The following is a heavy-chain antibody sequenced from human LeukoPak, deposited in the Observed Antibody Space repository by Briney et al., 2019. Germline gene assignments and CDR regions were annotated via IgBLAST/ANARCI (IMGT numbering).Heavy chain of an antibody. J-gene: IGHJ4*02. CDR1: GFTFSSYG. CDR3: AKEVSRYSSGWYPFDY. CDR2: IQYDGSNE. Sequence: PGGSLRLSCAASGFTFSSYGMHWVRQAPGKGLEWVAYIQYDGSNEQYADSVKGRFSISRDSSKNTLYLQMNSLRAEDTAVYYCAKEVSRYSSGWYPFDYWGQGTLVTVSS. D-gene: IGHD6-19*01. V-gene: IGHV3-30*02.